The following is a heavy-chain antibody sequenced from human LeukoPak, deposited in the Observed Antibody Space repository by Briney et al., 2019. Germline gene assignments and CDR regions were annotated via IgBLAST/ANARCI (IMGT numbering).Heavy chain of an antibody. Sequence: SETLSLTCTVSGGSISSYYWSWIRQPPGKGLEWIGYIYYSGSTNYNPSLKSRVTISVDTSKNQFSLKLSSVTAADTAVYYCARRGWLRSLDYWGQGTLVIVSS. CDR1: GGSISSYY. CDR3: ARRGWLRSLDY. J-gene: IGHJ4*02. V-gene: IGHV4-59*12. D-gene: IGHD5-12*01. CDR2: IYYSGST.